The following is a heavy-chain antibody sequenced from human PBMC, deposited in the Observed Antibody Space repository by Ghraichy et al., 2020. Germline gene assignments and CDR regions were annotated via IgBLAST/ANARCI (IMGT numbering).Heavy chain of an antibody. D-gene: IGHD6-13*01. CDR2: ITTTGTYV. CDR1: GFTFSSYV. J-gene: IGHJ1*01. Sequence: GGSLRLSCAASGFTFSSYVMNWVRQAPGKGLEWVSSITTTGTYVYHADSVKGRFTISRDNSNNSLYLLMNSLRAEDTALYYCARASPSVGNFQHWGQGTPVTVSS. CDR3: ARASPSVGNFQH. V-gene: IGHV3-21*01.